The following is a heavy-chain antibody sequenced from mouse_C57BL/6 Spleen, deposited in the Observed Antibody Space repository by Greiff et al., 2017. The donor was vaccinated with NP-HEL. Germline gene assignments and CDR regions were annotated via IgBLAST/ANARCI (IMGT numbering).Heavy chain of an antibody. CDR1: GYAFSSSW. V-gene: IGHV1-82*01. J-gene: IGHJ4*01. CDR2: IYPGDGDT. CDR3: ARSLISTVGEYAMDY. Sequence: QVQLQQSGPELVKPGASVKISCKASGYAFSSSWMNWVKQRPGKGLEWIGRIYPGDGDTNYNGKFKGKATLTADKSSSTAYMQLSSLTSEDSAVYFCARSLISTVGEYAMDYWGQGTSVTVSS. D-gene: IGHD1-1*01.